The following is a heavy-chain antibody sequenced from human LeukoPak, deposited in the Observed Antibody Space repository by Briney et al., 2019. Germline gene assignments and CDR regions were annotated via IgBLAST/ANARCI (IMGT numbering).Heavy chain of an antibody. J-gene: IGHJ6*02. Sequence: GGSLRLSCAASGFTVSSNYMTWVRQAPGKGLEWVSFTYSGDRTYYVDSVKGRFTISRDNSKNTLYLQMNSLRAEDTAVYYCARNSDLDVWGQGTTVTVSS. CDR3: ARNSDLDV. V-gene: IGHV3-66*01. CDR1: GFTVSSNY. CDR2: TYSGDRT. D-gene: IGHD2-21*01.